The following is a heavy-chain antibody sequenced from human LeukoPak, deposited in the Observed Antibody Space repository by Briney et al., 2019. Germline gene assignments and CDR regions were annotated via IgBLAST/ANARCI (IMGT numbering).Heavy chain of an antibody. D-gene: IGHD6-13*01. V-gene: IGHV3-23*01. J-gene: IGHJ4*02. CDR3: AKAITSSWYYFDY. Sequence: PGGSLRLSCAASGFTFSSYAMSWVRQASGKGLEWVSSIRGSGGGTNYGDSVKGRFTISRDNSKNMLYLQMNSLRAEDTALYYCAKAITSSWYYFDYWGQGTLVTVSS. CDR2: IRGSGGGT. CDR1: GFTFSSYA.